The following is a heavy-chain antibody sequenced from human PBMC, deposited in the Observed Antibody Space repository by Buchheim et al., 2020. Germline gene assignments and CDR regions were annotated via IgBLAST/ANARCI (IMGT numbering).Heavy chain of an antibody. J-gene: IGHJ6*02. CDR1: GFTFSSYG. CDR3: ASDRMVVVPAAMRYCYYYGMDV. CDR2: IRYDRSNK. D-gene: IGHD2-2*01. V-gene: IGHV3-33*01. Sequence: QVQLVESGGGVVQPGRSLRLSCAASGFTFSSYGMHWVRQAPGKGLEWVAVIRYDRSNKYYADSVKGRFTISRDNSKNTLYLQMNSLIAEDTAVYYCASDRMVVVPAAMRYCYYYGMDVWGQGTT.